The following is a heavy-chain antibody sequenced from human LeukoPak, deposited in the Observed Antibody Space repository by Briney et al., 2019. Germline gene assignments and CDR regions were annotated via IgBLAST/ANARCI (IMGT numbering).Heavy chain of an antibody. D-gene: IGHD1-26*01. CDR2: IYYSGST. Sequence: SETLSLTCTVSGGSISSGGYYWSWIRQRPGKGLEWIGYIYYSGSTYYNPSLKSRVTISVDTSKNQFSLKLSSVTAADTAVYYCATSSGSYEQDAFDIWGQGTMVTVSS. CDR3: ATSSGSYEQDAFDI. J-gene: IGHJ3*02. V-gene: IGHV4-31*03. CDR1: GGSISSGGYY.